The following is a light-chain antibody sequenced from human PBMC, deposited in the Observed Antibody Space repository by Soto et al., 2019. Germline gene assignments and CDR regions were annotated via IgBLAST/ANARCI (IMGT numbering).Light chain of an antibody. CDR2: DTS. J-gene: IGKJ1*01. CDR3: QQYVHWPPGT. Sequence: EIVVTQSPATLSVSPGERVTLSCRASQSVSSSLAWYQQRPGQAPRLLIYDTSTRAPGIAARFSGSGSGTEFTLTISSLQSADVAVYYCQQYVHWPPGTLGQGTKVDIK. CDR1: QSVSSS. V-gene: IGKV3-15*01.